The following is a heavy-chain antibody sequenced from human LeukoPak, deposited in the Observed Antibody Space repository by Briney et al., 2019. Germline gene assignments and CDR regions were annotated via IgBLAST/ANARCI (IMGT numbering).Heavy chain of an antibody. CDR2: ISSSSLYR. Sequence: KPGGSLRLSCAASGFTFSSYTINWVRQAPGKGLEWVSSISSSSLYRFYADSVRGRFTISRDNAKNSLYLQMNSLRAEDTAVYYCAKGGGAEGSSPKGYFDYWGQGTLVTVSS. J-gene: IGHJ4*02. D-gene: IGHD6-13*01. CDR3: AKGGGAEGSSPKGYFDY. V-gene: IGHV3-21*01. CDR1: GFTFSSYT.